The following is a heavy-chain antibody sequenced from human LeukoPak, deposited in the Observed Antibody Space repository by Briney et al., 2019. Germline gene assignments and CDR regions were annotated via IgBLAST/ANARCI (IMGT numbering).Heavy chain of an antibody. J-gene: IGHJ4*02. V-gene: IGHV4-61*02. CDR1: GGSISSGSYY. Sequence: PSETLSLTCTVSGGSISSGSYYWSWIRQPAGKGLEWIGRIYTSGSTNYNPSLESRVTISVDTSKNQFSLNLNAVTAADTAVYYCARHRGSGSYYDPHDYWGQGTLVTVSS. CDR2: IYTSGST. D-gene: IGHD1-26*01. CDR3: ARHRGSGSYYDPHDY.